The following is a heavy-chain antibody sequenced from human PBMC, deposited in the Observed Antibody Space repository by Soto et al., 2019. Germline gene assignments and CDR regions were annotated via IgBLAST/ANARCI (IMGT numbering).Heavy chain of an antibody. V-gene: IGHV3-30-3*01. D-gene: IGHD2-8*02. CDR1: GFTFSSYA. J-gene: IGHJ3*02. Sequence: GGSLRLSCAASGFTFSSYAMHWVRQAPGKGLEWVAVISYDGSNKYYADSVKGRFTISRDNSKNTLYLQMNSLRAEDTAVYYCARDNSLRRETTGAFDIWGQGTMVTVSS. CDR3: ARDNSLRRETTGAFDI. CDR2: ISYDGSNK.